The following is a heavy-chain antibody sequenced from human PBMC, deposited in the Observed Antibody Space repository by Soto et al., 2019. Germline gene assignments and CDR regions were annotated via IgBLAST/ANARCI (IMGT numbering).Heavy chain of an antibody. CDR3: ATKVGEGRLGTDILTGYGVWFDP. Sequence: ASVKVSCKVSGYTLTELSMHWVRQAPGKGLEWMGGFDPEDGETIYAQKFQGRVTMTEDTSTDTAYMELSSLRSEDTAVYYCATKVGEGRLGTDILTGYGVWFDPWGQGTLVTVSS. D-gene: IGHD3-9*01. V-gene: IGHV1-24*01. CDR1: GYTLTELS. J-gene: IGHJ5*02. CDR2: FDPEDGET.